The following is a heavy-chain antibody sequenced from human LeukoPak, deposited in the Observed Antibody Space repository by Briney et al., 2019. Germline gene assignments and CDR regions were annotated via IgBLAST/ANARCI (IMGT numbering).Heavy chain of an antibody. CDR1: GFTFNSYG. CDR3: AKGMQWLVSNYFDY. V-gene: IGHV3-30*02. CDR2: IRYDGSNK. J-gene: IGHJ4*02. D-gene: IGHD6-19*01. Sequence: PGGSLRLSCAASGFTFNSYGMHWVRQAPGKGLEWVAFIRYDGSNKYYADSVKGRFTISRDNSKNTLYLQMNSLRAEDTAVYYCAKGMQWLVSNYFDYWGQGTLVTVSS.